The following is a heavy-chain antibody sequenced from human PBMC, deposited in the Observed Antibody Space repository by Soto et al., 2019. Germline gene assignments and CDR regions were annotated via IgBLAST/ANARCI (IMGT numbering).Heavy chain of an antibody. D-gene: IGHD1-1*01. V-gene: IGHV3-15*01. CDR2: IKTKPDDGTI. CDR3: TTSNLGVDF. Sequence: GGSLRLSCAASGLIFSDVWMTWVRQAPGKGLEWVGRIKTKPDDGTIDYAAPVRGRFTLSRDDSKTTLYLQMTSLTPDDTDVYYCTTSNLGVDFWGPGTLVTVSS. J-gene: IGHJ4*02. CDR1: GLIFSDVW.